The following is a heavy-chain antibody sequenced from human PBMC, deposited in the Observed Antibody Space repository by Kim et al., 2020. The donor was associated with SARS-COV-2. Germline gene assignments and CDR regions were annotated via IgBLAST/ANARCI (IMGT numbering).Heavy chain of an antibody. CDR2: ISSSSSYI. Sequence: GGSLRLSCAASGFTFSNYNMNWVRQAPGKGLEWVSSISSSSSYIYYADSVNGRFTISRDNAKNSLYLQMNSLRVEDTAVYYCARDLAAPREAKWGQGTLV. J-gene: IGHJ4*02. CDR3: ARDLAAPREAK. D-gene: IGHD6-13*01. V-gene: IGHV3-21*01. CDR1: GFTFSNYN.